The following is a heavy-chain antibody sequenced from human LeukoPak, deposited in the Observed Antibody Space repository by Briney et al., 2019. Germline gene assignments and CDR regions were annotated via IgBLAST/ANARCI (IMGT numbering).Heavy chain of an antibody. D-gene: IGHD6-13*01. CDR1: GGSFSGYY. CDR3: ARLYSSRRGEGFGP. J-gene: IGHJ5*02. Sequence: SETLSLTCAVYGGSFSGYYWSWIRQPPGKGLEWIGEINHSGSTNYNPSLKSRVTISVDTSKNQFSLKLSSVTAADTAVYYCARLYSSRRGEGFGPWGQGTLVTVSS. V-gene: IGHV4-34*01. CDR2: INHSGST.